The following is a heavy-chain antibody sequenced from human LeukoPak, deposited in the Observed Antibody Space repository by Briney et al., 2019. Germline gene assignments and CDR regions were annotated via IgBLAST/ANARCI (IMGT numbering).Heavy chain of an antibody. V-gene: IGHV4-39*07. J-gene: IGHJ3*02. CDR1: GGSISGSSYY. CDR2: IYYSGST. D-gene: IGHD1-1*01. CDR3: ARDGKGFDI. Sequence: PSETLSLTCTVSGGSISGSSYYWGWIRQPPGKGLEWIGTIYYSGSTYYKPSLKSRVTISVDTSKNQLSLKLSSVTAADTAVYYCARDGKGFDIWGQGAMVTVSS.